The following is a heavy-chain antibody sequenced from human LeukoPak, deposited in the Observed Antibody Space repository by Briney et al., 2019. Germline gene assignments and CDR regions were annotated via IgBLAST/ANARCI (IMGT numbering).Heavy chain of an antibody. CDR2: INHSGST. CDR1: GGSFSGYY. CDR3: AGVVPAAEHNWFDP. J-gene: IGHJ5*02. V-gene: IGHV4-34*01. Sequence: SETLSLTCAVYGGSFSGYYWSWIRQPPAKGLEWIGEINHSGSTNYNPSLKSRVTISVDTSKNQFSLKLSSVTAADTAVYYCAGVVPAAEHNWFDPWGQGTLVTVSS. D-gene: IGHD2-2*01.